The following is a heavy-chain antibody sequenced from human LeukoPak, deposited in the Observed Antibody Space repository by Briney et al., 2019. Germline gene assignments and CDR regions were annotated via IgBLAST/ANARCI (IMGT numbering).Heavy chain of an antibody. J-gene: IGHJ6*03. CDR2: ISSSGSTI. V-gene: IGHV3-48*03. CDR1: GFTFSSYE. Sequence: GSLRLSCAASGFTFSSYEMSWVRQAPGKGLEWVSYISSSGSTIYYADSVKGRFTISRDNAKNSLYLQMNSLRAEDTAVYYCARLLDYYYYMDVWGKGTTVTVSS. CDR3: ARLLDYYYYMDV. D-gene: IGHD1-1*01.